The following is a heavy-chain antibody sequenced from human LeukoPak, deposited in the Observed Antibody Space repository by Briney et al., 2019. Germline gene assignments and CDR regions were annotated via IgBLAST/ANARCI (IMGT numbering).Heavy chain of an antibody. Sequence: GGSLRLSCAASGFTFSSYGMHWVRQAPGKGLEWVAVISYDGSNKYYADSVKGRFTISRDNSKNTLYLQMNSLRAEDTAVYYCAKAQTGYSSGWYGDYFDYWGQGTLVTVSS. J-gene: IGHJ4*02. V-gene: IGHV3-30*18. CDR2: ISYDGSNK. D-gene: IGHD6-19*01. CDR1: GFTFSSYG. CDR3: AKAQTGYSSGWYGDYFDY.